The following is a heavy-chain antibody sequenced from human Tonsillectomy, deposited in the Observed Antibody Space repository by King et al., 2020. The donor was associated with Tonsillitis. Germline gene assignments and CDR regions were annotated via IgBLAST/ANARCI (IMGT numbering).Heavy chain of an antibody. Sequence: VQLVESGGGLVLPGGSLRLSCAASKFTFSSYAMSWVRQAPGKGLEWVASISGSGGITYYADSVKGRFTISRDNSKNTLYLKMNSLRAEDTAVYYCAKRGVGCGSAIRGGDYFYFSMDVWGKGTAVTVSS. CDR1: KFTFSSYA. J-gene: IGHJ6*03. CDR3: AKRGVGCGSAIRGGDYFYFSMDV. CDR2: ISGSGGIT. D-gene: IGHD1-26*01. V-gene: IGHV3-23*04.